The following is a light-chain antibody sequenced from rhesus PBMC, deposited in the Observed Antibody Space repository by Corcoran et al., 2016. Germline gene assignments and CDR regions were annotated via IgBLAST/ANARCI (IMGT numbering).Light chain of an antibody. J-gene: IGKJ3*01. CDR3: QETSNLFT. V-gene: IGKV3-31*02. CDR2: GAS. Sequence: EIVMTQSPATLSLSPGETATISCMTSQSVSSYLAWYQQKPGQAPRFLIYGASSRATCNPDRVRVSGSGTDFTLPLSVLEPEDFAVYYCQETSNLFTFGPETKLDIK. CDR1: QSVSSY.